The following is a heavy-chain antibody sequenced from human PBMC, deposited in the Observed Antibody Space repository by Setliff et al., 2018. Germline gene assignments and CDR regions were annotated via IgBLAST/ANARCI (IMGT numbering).Heavy chain of an antibody. D-gene: IGHD3-9*01. CDR1: GGSISPYY. J-gene: IGHJ6*04. CDR3: ARHALSFDSAWDV. Sequence: PSETLSLTCSVSGGSISPYYWIWIRQSPGKGLEWIGEINHTGSTNYSPSLKSRVTISVDTSKNQFSLKLTSVTAADTAVYYCARHALSFDSAWDVWGKGTTVTVSS. V-gene: IGHV4-34*01. CDR2: INHTGST.